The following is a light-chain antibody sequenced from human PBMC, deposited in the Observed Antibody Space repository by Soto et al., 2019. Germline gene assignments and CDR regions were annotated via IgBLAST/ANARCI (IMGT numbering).Light chain of an antibody. V-gene: IGKV3-11*01. CDR3: QQRYSWPPIT. CDR1: QSVISY. CDR2: DTS. Sequence: EIELTPSPGTLSLSPVERANLSCRASQSVISYLAWYQQTPGKVPRLLIYDTSNRATGIPARFSGSGSGTDFTLTISSLEPEDFAVYYCQQRYSWPPITFGQGTRLEIK. J-gene: IGKJ5*01.